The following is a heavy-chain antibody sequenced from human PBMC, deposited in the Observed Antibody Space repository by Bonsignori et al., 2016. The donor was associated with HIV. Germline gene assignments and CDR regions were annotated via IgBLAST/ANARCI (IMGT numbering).Heavy chain of an antibody. CDR3: AGPARPRYYYYYMDV. Sequence: SETLSLTCTVSGGSISSSSYYWGWIRQPPGKGLEWIGSIYYSGSTYYNPSLKSRVTISVDTSKNQFSLKLSSVTAADTAVYYCAGPARPRYYYYYMDVWGKGTTVTVSS. V-gene: IGHV4-39*07. CDR2: IYYSGST. CDR1: GGSISSSSYY. D-gene: IGHD6-6*01. J-gene: IGHJ6*03.